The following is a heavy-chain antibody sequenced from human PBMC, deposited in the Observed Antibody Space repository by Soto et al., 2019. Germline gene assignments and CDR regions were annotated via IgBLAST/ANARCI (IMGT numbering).Heavy chain of an antibody. CDR3: ARDALDYYYMDV. Sequence: SLKVSCKASGGTFSSYTISWVRQAPGQGLEWMGRIIPILGIANYAQKFQGRVTITADKSTSTAYMELSSLRSEDTAVYYCARDALDYYYMDVWGKGTTVTVSS. J-gene: IGHJ6*03. CDR2: IIPILGIA. V-gene: IGHV1-69*04. CDR1: GGTFSSYT.